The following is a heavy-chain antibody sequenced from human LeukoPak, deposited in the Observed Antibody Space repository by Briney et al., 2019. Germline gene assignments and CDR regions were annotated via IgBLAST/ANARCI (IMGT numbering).Heavy chain of an antibody. CDR1: GFTFSSYA. V-gene: IGHV3-23*01. CDR3: ASRPGADIGPLDY. D-gene: IGHD2-2*01. Sequence: GGSLRLSCAASGFTFSSYAMSWVRQAPGKGLEWVSSISGSGGSTYYADSVKGRFTISRDKSKNTLYLQMNSLRADETAVYYCASRPGADIGPLDYWGQGTLVTVSS. J-gene: IGHJ4*02. CDR2: ISGSGGST.